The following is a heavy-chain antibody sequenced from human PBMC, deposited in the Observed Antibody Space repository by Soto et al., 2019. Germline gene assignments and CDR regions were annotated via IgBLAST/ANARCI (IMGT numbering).Heavy chain of an antibody. CDR2: INAGNGNT. D-gene: IGHD6-13*01. CDR3: ASSIAALFDY. Sequence: QAPGQRLEWVGWINAGNGNTKYSQKFQGRVTITRDTSASTAYMELSSLRSEDTAVYYCASSIAALFDYWGQGTLVTVSS. J-gene: IGHJ4*02. V-gene: IGHV1-3*01.